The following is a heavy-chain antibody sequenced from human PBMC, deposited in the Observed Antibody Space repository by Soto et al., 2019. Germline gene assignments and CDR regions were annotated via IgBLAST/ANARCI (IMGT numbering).Heavy chain of an antibody. Sequence: GGSLRLSCAASGFTFSSYAMSWVRQAQGKGLEWVSAISGSGGSTYYADSVKGRFTISRDNSKNTLYLQMNSLRAEDTAVYYCAKLAPCSGGSCYSLYFDYWGQGTLVTVSS. CDR1: GFTFSSYA. J-gene: IGHJ4*02. D-gene: IGHD2-15*01. CDR3: AKLAPCSGGSCYSLYFDY. V-gene: IGHV3-23*01. CDR2: ISGSGGST.